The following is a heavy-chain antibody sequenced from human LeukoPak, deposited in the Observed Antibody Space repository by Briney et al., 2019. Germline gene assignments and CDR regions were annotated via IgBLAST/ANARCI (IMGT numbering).Heavy chain of an antibody. Sequence: SETLSLTCTVSGGSISSYYWSWIRQPPGKGLEWIGYIYYSGSTNYNPSLKSRVTISVDTSKNQFSLKLSSVTAADTAVYYCASELGIAAAGTFDYWGQGTLVTVSS. CDR1: GGSISSYY. J-gene: IGHJ4*02. V-gene: IGHV4-59*01. CDR3: ASELGIAAAGTFDY. D-gene: IGHD6-13*01. CDR2: IYYSGST.